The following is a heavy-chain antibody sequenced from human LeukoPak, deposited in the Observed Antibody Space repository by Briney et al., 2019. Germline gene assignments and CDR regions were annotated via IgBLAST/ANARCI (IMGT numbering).Heavy chain of an antibody. V-gene: IGHV3-64D*06. Sequence: KPGGSLRLSCSASGFTFSRYAMHWVRQAPGKGLEYVSAISSNGGSTYYADSVKGRFNISRDNSKNTLYLQMSSLRAEDTAVYYCVKDGSGSYYTYYFDYWGQGTLVTVSS. J-gene: IGHJ4*02. D-gene: IGHD3-10*01. CDR3: VKDGSGSYYTYYFDY. CDR2: ISSNGGST. CDR1: GFTFSRYA.